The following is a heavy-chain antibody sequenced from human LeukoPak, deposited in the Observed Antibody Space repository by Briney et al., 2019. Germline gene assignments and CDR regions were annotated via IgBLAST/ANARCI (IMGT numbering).Heavy chain of an antibody. CDR3: ARDSYYDFWSGAANAGWFDP. J-gene: IGHJ5*02. CDR1: GGSISSYY. CDR2: IYTSGST. Sequence: SETLFLTCTVSGGSISSYYWSWIRQPAGKGLEWIGRIYTSGSTNYNPSLKSRVTMSVDTSKNQFSLKLSSVTAADTAVYYCARDSYYDFWSGAANAGWFDPWGQGTLVTVSS. D-gene: IGHD3-3*01. V-gene: IGHV4-4*07.